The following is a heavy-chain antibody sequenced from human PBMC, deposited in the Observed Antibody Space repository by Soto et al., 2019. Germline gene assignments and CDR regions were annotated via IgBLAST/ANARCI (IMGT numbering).Heavy chain of an antibody. J-gene: IGHJ3*02. CDR3: SRYWKDFYDSSCFLPDDAFDI. Sequence: PGGSLRLSCAASGFTFSRYSMNWVRQAPGKGLEWVAVIWYDGSNKYYADSVKGRFTISRDNSKNSLYLQMNSLRAEDTAVYYCSRYWKDFYDSSCFLPDDAFDIWGQWTMVTVSS. CDR1: GFTFSRYS. V-gene: IGHV3-33*08. CDR2: IWYDGSNK. D-gene: IGHD3-22*01.